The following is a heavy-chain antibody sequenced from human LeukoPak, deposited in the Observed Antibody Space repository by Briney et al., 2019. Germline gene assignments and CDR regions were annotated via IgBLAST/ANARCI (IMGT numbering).Heavy chain of an antibody. CDR3: AAVSSSPYYYYMDV. CDR1: GYTFTSYG. V-gene: IGHV1-18*01. J-gene: IGHJ6*03. Sequence: ASVKVSCKASGYTFTSYGISWVRQAPGQGLEWMGWISAYNGNTNYAQKLQGRVTMTTDTSTSTAYMELRSLRSDDTAVYYCAAVSSSPYYYYMDVWGKGTTVTVSS. CDR2: ISAYNGNT. D-gene: IGHD2-2*01.